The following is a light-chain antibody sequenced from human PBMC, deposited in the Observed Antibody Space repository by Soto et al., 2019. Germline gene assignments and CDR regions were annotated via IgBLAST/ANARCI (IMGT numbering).Light chain of an antibody. V-gene: IGKV3-11*01. Sequence: EVVLTQSPATLSLFPGESATLSCRASETISNQLAWYQQKPGQAPRLLMYDASHRVTGIPARFSGSGSGTDFTLIVTSLAPADFAVWYEQHRSDWPPICTFGQGTQVDIK. CDR2: DAS. CDR1: ETISNQ. CDR3: QHRSDWPPICT. J-gene: IGKJ2*02.